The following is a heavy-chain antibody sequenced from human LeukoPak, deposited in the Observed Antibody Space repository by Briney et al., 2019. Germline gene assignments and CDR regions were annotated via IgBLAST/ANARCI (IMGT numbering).Heavy chain of an antibody. D-gene: IGHD3-22*01. CDR2: IYPGDSDT. J-gene: IGHJ4*02. Sequence: GESLKISCKGSGYSINNYWIGWVRQMPGKGLEWMGIIYPGDSDTRYSPSFQGQVTISADKSISTAYLQWSSLKASDTAMYYCARQGSYDSSGYHYFDYWGQGTLVTVSS. V-gene: IGHV5-51*01. CDR1: GYSINNYW. CDR3: ARQGSYDSSGYHYFDY.